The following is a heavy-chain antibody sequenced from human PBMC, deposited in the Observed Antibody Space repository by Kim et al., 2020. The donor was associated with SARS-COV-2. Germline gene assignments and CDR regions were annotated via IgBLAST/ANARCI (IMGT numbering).Heavy chain of an antibody. V-gene: IGHV4-59*08. CDR1: GGSISSYY. Sequence: SETLSLTCTVSGGSISSYYWSWIRQPPGKGLEWIGYFSYSGSTNYNPSLKSRVTISVDTSKNQFSLKLSSVTAADTAVYYCARHLGYFDFFDYWGQGTLVTVSS. J-gene: IGHJ4*02. D-gene: IGHD3-9*01. CDR2: FSYSGST. CDR3: ARHLGYFDFFDY.